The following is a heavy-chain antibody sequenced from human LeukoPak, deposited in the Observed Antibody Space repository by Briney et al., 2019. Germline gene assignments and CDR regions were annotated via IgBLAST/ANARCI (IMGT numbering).Heavy chain of an antibody. J-gene: IGHJ4*02. V-gene: IGHV1-24*01. CDR2: FDPEDGET. CDR3: ATKLLWFGEGDY. D-gene: IGHD3-10*01. CDR1: GYTLTELS. Sequence: ASVKVSCKVSGYTLTELSMHWVRQAPGKGREWMGGFDPEDGETIYAQKFQGRVTMTEDTSTDTAYMELSSLRSEDTAVYYCATKLLWFGEGDYWGQGTLVTVSS.